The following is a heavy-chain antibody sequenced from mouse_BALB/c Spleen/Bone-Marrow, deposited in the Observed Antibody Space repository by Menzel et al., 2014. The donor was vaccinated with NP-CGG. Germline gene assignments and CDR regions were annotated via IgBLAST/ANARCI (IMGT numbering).Heavy chain of an antibody. CDR3: ARHNYDETWFAY. CDR1: GFTFSDYY. D-gene: IGHD2-4*01. Sequence: EVNVEESGGGLVQPGVSLKLSCATSGFTFSDYYMYWVRQTPEKRLEWVAYISNGGGSTYYPDTVKGRFTISRDNAKNTLYLQMSRLKSEDTAMYYCARHNYDETWFAYWGQGTLVTVSA. V-gene: IGHV5-12*02. CDR2: ISNGGGST. J-gene: IGHJ3*01.